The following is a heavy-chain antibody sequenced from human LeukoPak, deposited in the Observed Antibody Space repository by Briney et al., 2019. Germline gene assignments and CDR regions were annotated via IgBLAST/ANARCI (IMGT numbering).Heavy chain of an antibody. CDR1: GGSVSSGSYY. D-gene: IGHD3-22*01. CDR3: ARDTYNYDGSGYYYLDY. V-gene: IGHV4-61*01. Sequence: SETLSLTCTVSGGSVSSGSYYWSWIRQPPGKGLEWIGYIYYSGSTNYNPSLKSRVTISVDTSKNQFSLKLSSVTAADTAVYYCARDTYNYDGSGYYYLDYWGQGTLATVSS. J-gene: IGHJ4*02. CDR2: IYYSGST.